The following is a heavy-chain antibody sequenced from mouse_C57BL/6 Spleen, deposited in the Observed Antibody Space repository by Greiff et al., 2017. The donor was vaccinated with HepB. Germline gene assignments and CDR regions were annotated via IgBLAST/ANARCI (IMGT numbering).Heavy chain of an antibody. Sequence: VKLQESGAELVKPGASVKISCKASGYAFSSYWMNWVKQRPGKGLEWIGQIYPGDGDTNYNGKFKGKATLTADKSSSTAYMQLSSLTSEDSAVYFCAREVTKGGHFDYWGQGTTLTVSS. CDR2: IYPGDGDT. V-gene: IGHV1-80*01. J-gene: IGHJ2*01. D-gene: IGHD2-2*01. CDR1: GYAFSSYW. CDR3: AREVTKGGHFDY.